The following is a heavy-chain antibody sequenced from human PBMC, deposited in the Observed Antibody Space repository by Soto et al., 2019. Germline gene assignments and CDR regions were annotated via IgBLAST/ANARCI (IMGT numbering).Heavy chain of an antibody. CDR2: ITGSGVMT. CDR3: AKDYYDSSGSRYFYALAV. D-gene: IGHD3-22*01. Sequence: GGSLRLSCAASGFTFSSYAMSWVRQAPGKGLEWVSGITGSGVMTYYGDSVRGRFTISRDNSKNTLYLQMNSLRAEDTAVYYCAKDYYDSSGSRYFYALAVWGQGTTVTVSS. V-gene: IGHV3-23*01. CDR1: GFTFSSYA. J-gene: IGHJ6*02.